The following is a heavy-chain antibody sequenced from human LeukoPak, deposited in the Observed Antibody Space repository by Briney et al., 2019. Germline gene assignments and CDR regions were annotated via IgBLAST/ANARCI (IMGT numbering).Heavy chain of an antibody. CDR2: INHSGST. Sequence: SETLSLTCAVYGGSFSGYYWSWIRQPPGKGLEWIGEINHSGSTNYNPSLKSRVTISVDTSKNQFSLKLSSVTAADTAVYYCASSPSIAADGTNYFDYWGQGTLVTVSS. CDR3: ASSPSIAADGTNYFDY. D-gene: IGHD6-13*01. CDR1: GGSFSGYY. J-gene: IGHJ4*02. V-gene: IGHV4-34*01.